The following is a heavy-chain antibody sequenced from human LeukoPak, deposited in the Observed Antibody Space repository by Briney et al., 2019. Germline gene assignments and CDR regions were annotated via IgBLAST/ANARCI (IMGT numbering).Heavy chain of an antibody. D-gene: IGHD3-9*01. J-gene: IGHJ5*02. CDR2: IYYSGST. Sequence: PSETLSLTCTVSGGSISSYYWSWIRQPPGKGLEWIGYIYYSGSTNYNPSLKSRVTISVDTSKNRFSLKLGSVTAADTAVYYCARLTGYSSESWFDPWGQGTLVTVSS. CDR1: GGSISSYY. CDR3: ARLTGYSSESWFDP. V-gene: IGHV4-59*01.